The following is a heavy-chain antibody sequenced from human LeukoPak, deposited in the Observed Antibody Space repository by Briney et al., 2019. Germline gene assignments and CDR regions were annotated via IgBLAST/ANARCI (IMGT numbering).Heavy chain of an antibody. J-gene: IGHJ4*02. Sequence: GGSLRLSCAASGFTFSSYGMHWVRQAPGKGLEWVGRIKSKTDGGTTDYAAPVKGRFTISRDDSKNTLYLQVNSLKTEDTAVYYCTTDNGDYGDSYFDYWGQGTLVTVSS. CDR2: IKSKTDGGTT. V-gene: IGHV3-15*01. CDR3: TTDNGDYGDSYFDY. CDR1: GFTFSSYG. D-gene: IGHD4-17*01.